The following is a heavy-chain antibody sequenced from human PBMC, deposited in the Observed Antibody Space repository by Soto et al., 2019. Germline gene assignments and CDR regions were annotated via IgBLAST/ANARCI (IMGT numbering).Heavy chain of an antibody. D-gene: IGHD2-2*01. Sequence: QVQLVQSGAEVKKPGSSVKVSCKASGGTCSSYAISWVRQAPGQGLEWMGGIVPISDTTNYAQKFQGRVTITAAASTSTAYRELSSLRSEDTAVYYCARSQGSSTSLEISYYYCYGMDVWGQGTTVTVSS. V-gene: IGHV1-69*01. CDR3: ARSQGSSTSLEISYYYCYGMDV. J-gene: IGHJ6*02. CDR2: IVPISDTT. CDR1: GGTCSSYA.